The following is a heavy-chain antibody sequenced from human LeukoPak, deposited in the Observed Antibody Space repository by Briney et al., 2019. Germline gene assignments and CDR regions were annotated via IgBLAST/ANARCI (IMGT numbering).Heavy chain of an antibody. J-gene: IGHJ4*02. V-gene: IGHV3-49*03. D-gene: IGHD4-17*01. CDR3: TRDFQRMTTVTTGDY. CDR1: GFSFSDNY. Sequence: PGGSLRLSCAASGFSFSDNYMSWIRQAPGKGLEWVGFIRSKAYGGTTEYAASVKGRFTISRDDSKSIAYLQMNSLKTEDTAVYYCTRDFQRMTTVTTGDYWGQGTLVTVSS. CDR2: IRSKAYGGTT.